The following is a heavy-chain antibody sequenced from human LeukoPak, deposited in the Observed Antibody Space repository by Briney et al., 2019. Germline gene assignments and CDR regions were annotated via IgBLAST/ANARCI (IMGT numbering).Heavy chain of an antibody. CDR2: INHSGST. CDR3: ARHATILEWLSLSVGFDL. V-gene: IGHV4-34*01. D-gene: IGHD3-3*01. Sequence: PSETLSLTCAVYGGSFSGYYWRWIRQPPGKGLECIGEINHSGSTTYNTSLKSRVTILVRTSKKHFFLQLSAVTAADTAVYDCARHATILEWLSLSVGFDLWGRGTLVTVSS. J-gene: IGHJ2*01. CDR1: GGSFSGYY.